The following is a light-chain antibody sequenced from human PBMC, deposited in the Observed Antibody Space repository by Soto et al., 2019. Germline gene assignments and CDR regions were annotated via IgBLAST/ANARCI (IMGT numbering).Light chain of an antibody. V-gene: IGKV2-30*02. CDR1: QSLVHRDGNTY. J-gene: IGKJ1*01. Sequence: DVILTQSPLSLPVTLGQPASISCKSSQSLVHRDGNTYFNWFHQGPGQSPRRLIFTVSSRESGVPGRFSGSGSGTDFTLHISRVEAEDVATYYCQQSYSTPRTFGQGTKVDIK. CDR3: QQSYSTPRT. CDR2: TVS.